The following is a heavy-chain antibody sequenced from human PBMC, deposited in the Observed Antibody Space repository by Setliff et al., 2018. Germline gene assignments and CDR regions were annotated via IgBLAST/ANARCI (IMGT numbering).Heavy chain of an antibody. CDR3: TTSRAPRVVLAADFDL. CDR2: ISPYSGET. D-gene: IGHD2-21*01. J-gene: IGHJ4*02. Sequence: ASVKVSCKTSGFNFITYGFSWVRQAPGQGLEWMGWISPYSGETNNAQKFQDRLSVTADTSSKIIYMELRSLTSDDTAVYFCTTSRAPRVVLAADFDLWGQGTLVTVSS. CDR1: GFNFITYG. V-gene: IGHV1-18*01.